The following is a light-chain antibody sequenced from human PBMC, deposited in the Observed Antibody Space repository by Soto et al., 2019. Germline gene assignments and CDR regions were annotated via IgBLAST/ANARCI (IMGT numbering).Light chain of an antibody. Sequence: DVQMTQSPSSLSASVGDRVTITCRASQGITNYLAWYQQKPGKVPKLLIYGASTLQSGVPSRFSGSGSGTDFTLTISSLQPEDVATYYCQKYNSAPLTFGPGTEVDIK. V-gene: IGKV1-27*01. J-gene: IGKJ3*01. CDR1: QGITNY. CDR2: GAS. CDR3: QKYNSAPLT.